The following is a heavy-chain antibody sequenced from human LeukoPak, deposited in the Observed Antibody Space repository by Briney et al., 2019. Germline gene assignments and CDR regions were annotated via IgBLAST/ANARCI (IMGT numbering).Heavy chain of an antibody. V-gene: IGHV3-23*01. CDR3: AKVDRRELGPYYFDY. CDR1: GFIFYNYA. Sequence: GGSLRLSCATSGFIFYNYAMNWVRQGPGKGLEWVSGISGSGGSTYYAVSVRGRFTISRDNSKNTLYLQINSLKAEDTAVYYCAKVDRRELGPYYFDYWGQGTLVTDSS. CDR2: ISGSGGST. J-gene: IGHJ4*02. D-gene: IGHD3-16*02.